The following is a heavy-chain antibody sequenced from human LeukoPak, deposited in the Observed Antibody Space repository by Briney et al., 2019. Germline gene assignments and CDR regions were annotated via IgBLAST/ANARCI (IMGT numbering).Heavy chain of an antibody. CDR3: ASVPYSSPQWAWYYYYYYMDV. Sequence: GESLRLYCAASGSTCSSYWMSWFRQAQAKVQEWVANIKQGGSEKHYVDSVNGRFTISRDNAKNSLYLQMNSVRAEATAVYYCASVPYSSPQWAWYYYYYYMDVWGKGNTVSVSS. V-gene: IGHV3-7*01. D-gene: IGHD6-13*01. CDR1: GSTCSSYW. J-gene: IGHJ6*03. CDR2: IKQGGSEK.